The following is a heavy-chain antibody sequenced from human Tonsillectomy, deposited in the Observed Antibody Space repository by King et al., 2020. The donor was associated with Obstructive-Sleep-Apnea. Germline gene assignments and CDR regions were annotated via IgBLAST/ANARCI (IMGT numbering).Heavy chain of an antibody. CDR1: SGSISSYY. V-gene: IGHV4-59*01. CDR3: ARDQYYYDSSGYYQWFDP. J-gene: IGHJ5*02. CDR2: IYYSGST. Sequence: VQLQESGPGLVKPSETLSLTCTVSSGSISSYYWSWIRQPPGKGLEWIGYIYYSGSTNYNPSLTSRVTISVDTSKNQFSLKLSSVTAADTAVYYCARDQYYYDSSGYYQWFDPWGQGTLVTVSS. D-gene: IGHD3-22*01.